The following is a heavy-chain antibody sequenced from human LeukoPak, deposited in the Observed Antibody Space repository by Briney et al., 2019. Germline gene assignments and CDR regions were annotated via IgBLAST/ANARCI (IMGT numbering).Heavy chain of an antibody. Sequence: GGSLRLSCAASGFTFSSYWMHWVRQAPGKGLVWVSRINSDGNSTSYADSVKGRFTISRDNAKNTLYLQMNSLRAEDTAVYYCAREEYSGYDLGYFDYWGQGTLVTVSS. CDR2: INSDGNST. CDR3: AREEYSGYDLGYFDY. V-gene: IGHV3-74*01. J-gene: IGHJ4*02. D-gene: IGHD5-12*01. CDR1: GFTFSSYW.